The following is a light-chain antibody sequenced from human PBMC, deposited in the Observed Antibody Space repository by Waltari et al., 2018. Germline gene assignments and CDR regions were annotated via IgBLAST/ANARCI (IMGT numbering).Light chain of an antibody. J-gene: IGKJ4*01. Sequence: DIVMTQSPEYLAVSLGERATVNCKSSQSVLYSSNNKNYLAWYQLKPGQPPKLLIYWASTRESGVPDRFSGSGSGTDFTLTISSLQAEDVAVYYCQQHYPTASLTFGGGTKVEIK. V-gene: IGKV4-1*01. CDR1: QSVLYSSNNKNY. CDR2: WAS. CDR3: QQHYPTASLT.